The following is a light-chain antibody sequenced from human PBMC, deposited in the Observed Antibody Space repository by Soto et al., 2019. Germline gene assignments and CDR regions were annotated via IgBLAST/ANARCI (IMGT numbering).Light chain of an antibody. CDR3: SSDTSSSTLV. J-gene: IGLJ2*01. V-gene: IGLV2-14*01. Sequence: QSALTQPASVSGSPGQSITISCTGTSSDVGGYNYVSWYQQHPGKAPKLMIYEVSNRPSGVSNRFSGSKSGNTASLSISGLQAEDEADYYCSSDTSSSTLVFGGGTK. CDR1: SSDVGGYNY. CDR2: EVS.